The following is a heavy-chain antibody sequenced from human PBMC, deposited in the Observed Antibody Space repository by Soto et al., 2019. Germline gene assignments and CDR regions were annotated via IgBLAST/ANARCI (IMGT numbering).Heavy chain of an antibody. CDR3: AREDPWSANADDMDV. CDR1: GLTFSNAW. CDR2: ISSSSGTI. V-gene: IGHV3-48*02. D-gene: IGHD3-3*01. J-gene: IGHJ6*02. Sequence: PGGSLRLSCAASGLTFSNAWMNWVRQAPGKGLEWVSYISSSSGTIYYADSVKGRFTISRDNAENSLYLQMNSLRDDDTAVYYCAREDPWSANADDMDVWGQGTTVTVSS.